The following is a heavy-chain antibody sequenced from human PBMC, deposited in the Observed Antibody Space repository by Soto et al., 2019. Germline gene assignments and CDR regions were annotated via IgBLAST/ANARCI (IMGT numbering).Heavy chain of an antibody. CDR1: GFTFSSYA. J-gene: IGHJ6*03. V-gene: IGHV3-23*01. Sequence: EVQLLESGGGLVQPGGSLRLSCAASGFTFSSYAMSWVRQAPGKGLEWVSAISGSGGSTYYADSVKGRFTISRDNSKKTIYLQMNSLRAEDTAVYYCAKTFRGYCSSTSCYGPYYYYMDVWGKGTTVTVSS. D-gene: IGHD2-2*01. CDR3: AKTFRGYCSSTSCYGPYYYYMDV. CDR2: ISGSGGST.